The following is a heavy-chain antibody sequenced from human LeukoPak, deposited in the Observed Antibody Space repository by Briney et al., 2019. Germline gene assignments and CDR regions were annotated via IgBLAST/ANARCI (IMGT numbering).Heavy chain of an antibody. Sequence: SETLSLTCTVSGGSISSSSYYWGWIRQPPGKGLEWIGSIYYSGSTYYNPSLKSRVTISVDTSKNQFSLKLSSVTAADTAVYYCARVYDGSPRAAFDIWGQGTMVTVSS. CDR1: GGSISSSSYY. J-gene: IGHJ3*02. CDR2: IYYSGST. D-gene: IGHD3-22*01. V-gene: IGHV4-39*07. CDR3: ARVYDGSPRAAFDI.